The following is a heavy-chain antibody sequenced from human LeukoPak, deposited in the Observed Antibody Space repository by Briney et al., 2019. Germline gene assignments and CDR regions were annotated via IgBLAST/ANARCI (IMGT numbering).Heavy chain of an antibody. J-gene: IGHJ4*02. CDR1: GYTLTELS. Sequence: ALVKVSCKVSGYTLTELSMHWVRQAPGKGLEWMGGFDPEDGETIYAQKFQGRVTMTEDTSTDTAYMELSSLRSEDTAVYYCATDLSRGSYGYVPLDYWGQGTLVTVSS. V-gene: IGHV1-24*01. CDR3: ATDLSRGSYGYVPLDY. D-gene: IGHD5-18*01. CDR2: FDPEDGET.